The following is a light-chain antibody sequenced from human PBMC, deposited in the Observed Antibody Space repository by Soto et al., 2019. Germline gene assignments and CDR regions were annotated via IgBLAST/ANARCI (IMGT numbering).Light chain of an antibody. CDR1: SSNIGTGFD. J-gene: IGLJ3*02. Sequence: QAVVTQPPSVSGAPGQRVTISCTGGSSNIGTGFDVHWYQQLPGTAPKLLIYNNDRRPSGVPDRFSGSKSGTSASLAISGLQSEDEADYFCSTWDDSLNGWVFGGGTQLTVL. CDR3: STWDDSLNGWV. CDR2: NND. V-gene: IGLV1-40*01.